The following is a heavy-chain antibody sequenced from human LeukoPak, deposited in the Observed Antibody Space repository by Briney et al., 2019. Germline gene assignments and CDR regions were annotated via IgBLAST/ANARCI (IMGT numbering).Heavy chain of an antibody. CDR2: TNPNSGNT. D-gene: IGHD2-2*01. J-gene: IGHJ6*03. V-gene: IGHV1-8*03. Sequence: ASVKVSCKASGYTFTSYDINWVRQATGQGLEWMGWTNPNSGNTGYAQKFQGRVTITRNTSISTAYMELSSLRSEDTAVYYCARVRVVPAAMYFYYYYYMDVWGKGTTVTVSS. CDR3: ARVRVVPAAMYFYYYYYMDV. CDR1: GYTFTSYD.